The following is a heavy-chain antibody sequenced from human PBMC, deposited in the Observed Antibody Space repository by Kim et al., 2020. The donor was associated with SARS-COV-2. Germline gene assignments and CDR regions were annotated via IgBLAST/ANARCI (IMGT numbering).Heavy chain of an antibody. V-gene: IGHV7-4-1*02. J-gene: IGHJ6*02. D-gene: IGHD3-22*01. Sequence: ASVKVSCKASGYTFTSYAMNWVRQAPGQGLEWMGWINTNTGNPTYAQGFTGRFVFSLDTSVSTAYLQISSLKAEDTAVYYCARDSHVGGYDSSGYYPIYYYYGMDVWGQGTTVTVSS. CDR2: INTNTGNP. CDR3: ARDSHVGGYDSSGYYPIYYYYGMDV. CDR1: GYTFTSYA.